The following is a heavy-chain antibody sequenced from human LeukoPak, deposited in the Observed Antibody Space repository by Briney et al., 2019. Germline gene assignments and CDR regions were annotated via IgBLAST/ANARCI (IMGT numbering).Heavy chain of an antibody. CDR2: INRDGSGT. D-gene: IGHD5-18*01. CDR3: AREGCLIHLWSLGAFGI. CDR1: GFTFSSYW. V-gene: IGHV3-74*01. J-gene: IGHJ3*02. Sequence: PGGSLRLSCAASGFTFSSYWMRWVRQAPGKGLVWVARINRDGSGTSYADSVKGRFTISRDNAKNTLYLQMNSLRAEDTAVYYCAREGCLIHLWSLGAFGICGQGQIVTVSS.